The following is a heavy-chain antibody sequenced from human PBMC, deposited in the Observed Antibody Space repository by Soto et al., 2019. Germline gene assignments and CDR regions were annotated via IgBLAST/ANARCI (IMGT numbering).Heavy chain of an antibody. V-gene: IGHV3-11*01. CDR1: NFIFSDYY. D-gene: IGHD4-17*01. J-gene: IGHJ6*02. CDR2: ISNSGTTV. Sequence: QVQLVESGGGLVKPGGSLRLSCAASNFIFSDYYLSWIRQAPGKGLEWVSYISNSGTTVYYADSVKGRFTISRDNAKKSLYLQMNSLRAEDTALYYCARDTLPTDFGLGWDVWGQGTTVTVSS. CDR3: ARDTLPTDFGLGWDV.